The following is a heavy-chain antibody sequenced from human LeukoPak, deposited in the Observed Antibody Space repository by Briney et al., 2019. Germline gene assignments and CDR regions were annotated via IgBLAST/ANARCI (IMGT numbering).Heavy chain of an antibody. V-gene: IGHV5-51*01. CDR2: IYPGYSDT. D-gene: IGHD4-17*01. Sequence: GESLKISCKGSGYSFSDYWIVWVRQMPGKGLEWMGIIYPGYSDTRYSPSFQGQVTISADKSIRTAYLQWSSLKASDTAMYYCARRVTRSLPLDYWGQGTLVTVSS. J-gene: IGHJ4*02. CDR1: GYSFSDYW. CDR3: ARRVTRSLPLDY.